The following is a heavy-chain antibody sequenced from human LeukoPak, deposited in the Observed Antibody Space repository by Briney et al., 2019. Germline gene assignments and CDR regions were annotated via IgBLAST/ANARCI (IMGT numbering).Heavy chain of an antibody. D-gene: IGHD3-22*01. J-gene: IGHJ6*02. CDR2: INNRAGST. V-gene: IGHV3-23*01. CDR3: ARNHYYDSSRQGYYYHYGMDV. CDR1: GFGFTSYV. Sequence: GGSLRLSCAASGFGFTSYVMSWVRQTPGKGLEWVSTINNRAGSTYYADSVKGRFTISRDNAKNSLYLQMNSLRAEDTAVYYCARNHYYDSSRQGYYYHYGMDVWGQGTTVTVSS.